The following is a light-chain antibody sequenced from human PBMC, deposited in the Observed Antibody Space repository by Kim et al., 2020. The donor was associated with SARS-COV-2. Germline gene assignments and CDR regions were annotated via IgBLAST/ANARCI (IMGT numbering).Light chain of an antibody. CDR1: SSDVWNYNL. Sequence: QSALTQPASVSGSPGQSITISCTGTSSDVWNYNLVSWYQQQPAKAPKLMIYEVTKRPSGVSNRFSGSKSGNTASLTISGLQAEDEGDYYCCSYTGRSTFYVFGSGTKVTVL. J-gene: IGLJ1*01. CDR2: EVT. V-gene: IGLV2-23*02. CDR3: CSYTGRSTFYV.